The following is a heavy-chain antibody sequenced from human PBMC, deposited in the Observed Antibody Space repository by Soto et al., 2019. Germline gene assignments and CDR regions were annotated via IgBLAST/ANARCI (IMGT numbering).Heavy chain of an antibody. J-gene: IGHJ4*02. V-gene: IGHV4-59*02. CDR2: IYYSGSA. CDR1: GGSVRSYH. D-gene: IGHD2-15*01. CDR3: ARLSYLGYCSGGRCRDGQLDY. Sequence: PSETLSLTCSVSGGSVRSYHWSWIRQSPGKGLEWIGHIYYSGSAYYNPSLKNRVALSIDTSKNQFSVNLSSVTAADTAVYYCARLSYLGYCSGGRCRDGQLDYWGQGALVTVSS.